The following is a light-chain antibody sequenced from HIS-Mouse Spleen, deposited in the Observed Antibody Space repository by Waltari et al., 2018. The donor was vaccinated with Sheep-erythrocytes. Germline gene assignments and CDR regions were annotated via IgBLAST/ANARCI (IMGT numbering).Light chain of an antibody. J-gene: IGKJ2*01. V-gene: IGKV3-11*01. CDR3: QQRSNWYT. CDR2: DAS. CDR1: QSVSSY. Sequence: DIVLTQSPATLSLSPAESATLTCRASQSVSSYLAWYQQKPGQAPRPLIYDASNRTTGIPARFSGSGYGTDFTLTISSLGPEDVAVDYWQQRSNWYTFGQGTKVEIK.